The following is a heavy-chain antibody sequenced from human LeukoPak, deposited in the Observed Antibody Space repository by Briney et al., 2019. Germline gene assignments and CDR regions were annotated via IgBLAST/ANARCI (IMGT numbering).Heavy chain of an antibody. V-gene: IGHV3-23*01. D-gene: IGHD3-3*01. CDR3: ANGIITIFGVVPP. Sequence: QPGRSLRLSCAASGFTSSSYGMHWVRQAPGKGLEWVSGISGSGGSTYYAASVKGRFTISRDNSKNTLYLQMNSLRAEDTAVYYCANGIITIFGVVPPWGQGTLVTVSS. J-gene: IGHJ5*02. CDR1: GFTSSSYG. CDR2: ISGSGGST.